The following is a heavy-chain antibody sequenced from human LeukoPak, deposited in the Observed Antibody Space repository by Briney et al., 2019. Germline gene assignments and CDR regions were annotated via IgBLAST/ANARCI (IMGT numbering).Heavy chain of an antibody. CDR3: AKVRGYSGYETIDY. Sequence: GGSLRLSCAASGFTFSSYAMSWVRQAPGKGLEWVSAISGSGGSTYYADSVKGRFTISRDNSKNTLYLQMNSLRAGDTAVYYCAKVRGYSGYETIDYWGQGTLVTVSS. D-gene: IGHD5-12*01. CDR2: ISGSGGST. CDR1: GFTFSSYA. V-gene: IGHV3-23*01. J-gene: IGHJ4*02.